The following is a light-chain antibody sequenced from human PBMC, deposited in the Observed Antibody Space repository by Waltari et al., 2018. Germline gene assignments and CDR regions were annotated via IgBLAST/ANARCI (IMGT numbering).Light chain of an antibody. CDR1: QSVLSSFNNKNY. J-gene: IGKJ4*01. CDR2: GAT. CDR3: QQYYTAPLT. Sequence: DIVMTQSPDSLAVSLGERATINCKSSQSVLSSFNNKNYLAWFQQKPGHPPKLIINGATTRQAGVPDRFSGSGSETDFTLAISGLQGEDVAVYYCQQYYTAPLTFGGGTMVEIK. V-gene: IGKV4-1*01.